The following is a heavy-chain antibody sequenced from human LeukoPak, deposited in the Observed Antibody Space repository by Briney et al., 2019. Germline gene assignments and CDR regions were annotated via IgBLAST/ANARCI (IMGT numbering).Heavy chain of an antibody. CDR1: GYTFTTYY. Sequence: ASVKVSCKASGYTFTTYYIHWVRQVPGQGLEWMGRINPNSGGTIYAQKFQGRVTMTTDRSITTAYMELSSLRADDTAFYYCARMHYYYDRSYYTLDHWGQGTLVTVSS. V-gene: IGHV1-2*06. D-gene: IGHD3-22*01. CDR3: ARMHYYYDRSYYTLDH. CDR2: INPNSGGT. J-gene: IGHJ4*02.